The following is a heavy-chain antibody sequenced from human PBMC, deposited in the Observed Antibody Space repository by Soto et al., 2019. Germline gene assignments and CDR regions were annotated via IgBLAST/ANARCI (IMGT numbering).Heavy chain of an antibody. D-gene: IGHD6-19*01. CDR3: AREAVAGTGWRYYYYGMDV. CDR2: TYYRSKWYN. V-gene: IGHV6-1*01. Sequence: PSQTLSLTCAISGDSVSSNSAAWNWIRQSPSRGLEWLGRTYYRSKWYNDYTVSVKSRITINPDTSKNQFSLQLNSVTPEDTAVYYCAREAVAGTGWRYYYYGMDVWGQGTTVTVSS. J-gene: IGHJ6*02. CDR1: GDSVSSNSAA.